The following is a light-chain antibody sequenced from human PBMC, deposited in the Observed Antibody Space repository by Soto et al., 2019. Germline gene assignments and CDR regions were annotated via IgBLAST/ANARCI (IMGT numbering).Light chain of an antibody. CDR3: CSYAGNFLKV. CDR1: STDIGGYNY. CDR2: DVN. Sequence: QSVLTQPRSVSGSPGQSVTISCTGTSTDIGGYNYVSWYQQYPGKAPKLIISDVNKRPLGVPDRFSGSKSGNTASLTISGLQAEDEADYYCCSYAGNFLKVFGTGTNVTVL. V-gene: IGLV2-11*01. J-gene: IGLJ1*01.